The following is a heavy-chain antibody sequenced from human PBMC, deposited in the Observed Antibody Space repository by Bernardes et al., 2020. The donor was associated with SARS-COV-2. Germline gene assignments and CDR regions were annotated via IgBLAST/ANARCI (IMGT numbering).Heavy chain of an antibody. CDR3: ARADIVGATHAFDI. CDR2: ISSSGSTI. J-gene: IGHJ3*02. Sequence: GGSLRLSCAASGFTFSSYEMNWVRQAPGKGLEWVSYISSSGSTIYYADSVKGRFTISRDNAKNSLYLQMNSLRAEDTAVYYCARADIVGATHAFDIWGQGRMVTVSS. D-gene: IGHD1-26*01. CDR1: GFTFSSYE. V-gene: IGHV3-48*03.